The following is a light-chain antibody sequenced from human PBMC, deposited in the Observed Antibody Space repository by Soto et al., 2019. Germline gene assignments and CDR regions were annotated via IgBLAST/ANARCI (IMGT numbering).Light chain of an antibody. CDR1: QSVSSN. CDR3: QQRSNWRVT. CDR2: GAS. Sequence: EVMVTQSAATLSLSPGERATLSCRASQSVSSNFAWYQQKPGQPPRLLIYGASTRATGIPARFSGSGSGTDFTLTISSLEPEDFAVYYCQQRSNWRVTFGGGTKVDIK. J-gene: IGKJ4*01. V-gene: IGKV3-11*01.